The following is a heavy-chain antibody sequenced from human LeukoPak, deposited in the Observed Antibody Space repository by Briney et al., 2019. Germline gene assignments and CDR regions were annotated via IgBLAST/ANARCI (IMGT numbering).Heavy chain of an antibody. Sequence: ASVKVSCKASGGTFSSYAISWVRQAPGQGLEWMGRIIPILGIANYAQKFQGRVTITADKSTSTVYMELSSLRSEDTAVYYCAREGLEWCLRQPYYFDYWGQGTLVTVSS. CDR1: GGTFSSYA. D-gene: IGHD5/OR15-5a*01. J-gene: IGHJ4*02. CDR3: AREGLEWCLRQPYYFDY. V-gene: IGHV1-69*04. CDR2: IIPILGIA.